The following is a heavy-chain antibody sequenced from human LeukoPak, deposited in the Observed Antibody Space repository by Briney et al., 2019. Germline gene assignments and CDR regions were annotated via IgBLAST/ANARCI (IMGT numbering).Heavy chain of an antibody. D-gene: IGHD4-23*01. CDR3: ARGSRWSPLDY. V-gene: IGHV3-30-3*01. J-gene: IGHJ4*02. CDR2: ISYDGSNK. CDR1: GFTFTTYA. Sequence: PGGSLRLSCAASGFTFTTYAMHWVRQAPGKGLEWVAVISYDGSNKYYADSVKGRFTISRDDSKNTLYLQMNSLRAEDTAVYYCARGSRWSPLDYWGQGTLVTVSS.